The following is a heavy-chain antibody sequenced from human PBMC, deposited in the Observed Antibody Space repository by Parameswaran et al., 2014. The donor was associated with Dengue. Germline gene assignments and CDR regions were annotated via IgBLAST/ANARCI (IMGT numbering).Heavy chain of an antibody. D-gene: IGHD3-22*01. J-gene: IGHJ5*02. CDR3: ARGYYDSSGYTSPA. CDR2: ISYDGSNK. V-gene: IGHV3-30-3*01. Sequence: WIRQPPGKGLEWVAVISYDGSNKYYADSVKGRFTISRDNSKNTPYLQMNSLRAEDTAVYYCARGYYDSSGYTSPAWGQGTLVTVSS.